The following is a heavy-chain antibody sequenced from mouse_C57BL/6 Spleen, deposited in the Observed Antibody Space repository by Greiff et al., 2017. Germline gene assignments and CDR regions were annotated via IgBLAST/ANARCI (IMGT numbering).Heavy chain of an antibody. J-gene: IGHJ2*01. CDR3: ARVSYYGILFDY. Sequence: EVNVVESGGGLVKPGGSLKLSCAASGFTFSDYGMHWVRQAPEKGLEWVAYISSGSSTIYYADTVKGRFTISRDNAKNTLFLQMTRLRSEDTAMYYCARVSYYGILFDYWGQGTTLTVSS. D-gene: IGHD2-10*01. CDR1: GFTFSDYG. V-gene: IGHV5-17*01. CDR2: ISSGSSTI.